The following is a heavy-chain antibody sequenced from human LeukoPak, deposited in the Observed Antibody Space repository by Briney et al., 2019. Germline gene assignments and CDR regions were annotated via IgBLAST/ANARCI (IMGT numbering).Heavy chain of an antibody. CDR2: LKQDAYQT. Sequence: PGGSLRLSCAASGFSFSSSWMAWVRQAPGQGLEWVANLKQDAYQTFYLESVKGRFTISRDNAKNSLYLYMNSLRVEDTAMYYCARDRRSGLDHWSQGALVTVSS. D-gene: IGHD6-19*01. V-gene: IGHV3-7*03. J-gene: IGHJ4*02. CDR1: GFSFSSSW. CDR3: ARDRRSGLDH.